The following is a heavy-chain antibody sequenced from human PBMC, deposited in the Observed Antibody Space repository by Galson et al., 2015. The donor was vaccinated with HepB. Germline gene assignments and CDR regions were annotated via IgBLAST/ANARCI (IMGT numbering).Heavy chain of an antibody. Sequence: SVKVSCKASGYTFTSYAMHWVRQAPGQRLEWMGWINAGNGNTKYSQKFQGRVTITRDTSASTAYMELSSLRSEDTAVYYCATGPYGAHRAFDIWGQGTMVTVSS. CDR1: GYTFTSYA. CDR2: INAGNGNT. J-gene: IGHJ3*02. CDR3: ATGPYGAHRAFDI. V-gene: IGHV1-3*01. D-gene: IGHD4-17*01.